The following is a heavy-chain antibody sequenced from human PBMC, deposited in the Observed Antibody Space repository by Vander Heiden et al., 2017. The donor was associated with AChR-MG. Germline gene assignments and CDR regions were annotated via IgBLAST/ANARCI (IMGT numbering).Heavy chain of an antibody. D-gene: IGHD3-22*01. Sequence: QVQLVESGGGVVQPGGSLRPPCAASGFHFSSYGLHWVRQAPGKGLEWVAFIRYDGSNKYYADSVKGRFTISRDNSKNTLYLQMNSLRAEDTAVYYCAKDRPEFYYDSSGYYAHDYWGQGTLVTVSS. V-gene: IGHV3-30*02. J-gene: IGHJ4*02. CDR3: AKDRPEFYYDSSGYYAHDY. CDR2: IRYDGSNK. CDR1: GFHFSSYG.